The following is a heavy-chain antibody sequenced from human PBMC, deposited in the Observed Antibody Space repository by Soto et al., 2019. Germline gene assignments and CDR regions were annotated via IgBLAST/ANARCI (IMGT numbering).Heavy chain of an antibody. Sequence: QVQLQESGPGLVKPSETLSLTCTVSGGPISSYYWRWIRQPPWKGLEWIGYSYYRGSTNYTPSLLSRGTISVDTSKYLFSRMLSSVTAAYTAVYYCARVYGDYLDYWGQWTLFTVSS. CDR1: GGPISSYY. V-gene: IGHV4-59*01. J-gene: IGHJ4*02. CDR3: ARVYGDYLDY. D-gene: IGHD4-17*01. CDR2: SYYRGST.